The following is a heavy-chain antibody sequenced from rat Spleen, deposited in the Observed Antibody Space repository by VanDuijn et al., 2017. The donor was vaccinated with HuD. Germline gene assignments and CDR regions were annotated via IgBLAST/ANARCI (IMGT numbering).Heavy chain of an antibody. J-gene: IGHJ2*01. CDR3: ARGGIAAWDY. CDR2: ISTGGGNT. CDR1: GFTFNNYG. D-gene: IGHD1-2*01. Sequence: EVQLVESGGGLVQPGRSLKLSCAASGFTFNNYGMHWIRQAPTEGLEWVASISTGGGNTYYRDSVKGRFTISRDNAKNTLYLQMDSLRSEDTATYYCARGGIAAWDYWGQGVMVTVSS. V-gene: IGHV5-19*01.